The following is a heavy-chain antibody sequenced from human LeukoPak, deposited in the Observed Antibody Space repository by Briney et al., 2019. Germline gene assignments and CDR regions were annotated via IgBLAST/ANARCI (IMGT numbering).Heavy chain of an antibody. J-gene: IGHJ4*02. V-gene: IGHV1-2*02. CDR3: ARGAIVVIPAAAHFDY. CDR2: SNPNSGGT. CDR1: GYTFTGYY. Sequence: ASVKDSCKASGYTFTGYYMHWVRQAPGQEREWMGWSNPNSGGTDYEKNFQGRVNMTSDTSSSTANMELNRLRSDDTAVYYCARGAIVVIPAAAHFDYWGQGTLVTVSS. D-gene: IGHD4-23*01.